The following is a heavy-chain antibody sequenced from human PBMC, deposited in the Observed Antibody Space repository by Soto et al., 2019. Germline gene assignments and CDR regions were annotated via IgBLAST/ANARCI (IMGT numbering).Heavy chain of an antibody. CDR2: ISYDGSNK. CDR3: AKDTGDVLRFLEWLRSDYYYGMDV. V-gene: IGHV3-30*18. J-gene: IGHJ6*02. CDR1: GFTFSSYG. D-gene: IGHD3-3*01. Sequence: QVQLVESGGGVVQPGRSLRLSCAASGFTFSSYGMHWVRQAPGKGLEWVAVISYDGSNKYYADSVKGRFTISRDNSKNTRYLQMNSLRAEDTAVYYCAKDTGDVLRFLEWLRSDYYYGMDVWGQGTTVTVSS.